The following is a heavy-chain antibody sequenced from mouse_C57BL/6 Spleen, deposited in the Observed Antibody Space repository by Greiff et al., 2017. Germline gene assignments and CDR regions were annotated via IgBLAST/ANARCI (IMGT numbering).Heavy chain of an antibody. CDR3: TRAAITTVGDYWYVDV. Sequence: EVKVVESGEGLVKPGGSLKLSCAASGFTFSSYAMSWVRQPPEKRLEWVAYISSGGDYIYYADTVQGRFTISRDHARHTLYLQMSSLKSEDTAMYYCTRAAITTVGDYWYVDVWGTGTTVTGAS. D-gene: IGHD1-1*01. CDR1: GFTFSSYA. J-gene: IGHJ1*03. V-gene: IGHV5-9-1*02. CDR2: ISSGGDYI.